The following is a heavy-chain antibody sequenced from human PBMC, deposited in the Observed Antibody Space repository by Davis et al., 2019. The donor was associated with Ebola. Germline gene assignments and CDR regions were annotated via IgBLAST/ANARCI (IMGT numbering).Heavy chain of an antibody. V-gene: IGHV3-21*01. D-gene: IGHD6-6*01. CDR1: GFSFSSCS. J-gene: IGHJ4*02. Sequence: GESLKISCAASGFSFSSCSMNWVRQAPGKGLEWVSSISSSSTSRYYVDSVKGRFTISRDNAKNTLYLQMNSLRAEDTAVYYCAKGSSPRGWGQGTLVTVSS. CDR2: ISSSSTSR. CDR3: AKGSSPRG.